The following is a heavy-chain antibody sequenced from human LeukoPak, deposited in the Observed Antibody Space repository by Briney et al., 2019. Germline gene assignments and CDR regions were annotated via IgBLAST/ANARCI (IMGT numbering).Heavy chain of an antibody. D-gene: IGHD6-19*01. Sequence: PGGSLRLSCAASGFTFSSYWMSWVRQAPGKGLQWVANIKHDGSETHYVDSGKGRFTISRDNAKNPLYLQMNSLRGEDTAVYYCTRDNAGSGWVYWGQGTLVTVSS. CDR1: GFTFSSYW. CDR3: TRDNAGSGWVY. V-gene: IGHV3-7*05. J-gene: IGHJ4*02. CDR2: IKHDGSET.